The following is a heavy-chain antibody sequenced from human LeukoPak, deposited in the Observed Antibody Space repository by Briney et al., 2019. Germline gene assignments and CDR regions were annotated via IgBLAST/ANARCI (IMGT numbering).Heavy chain of an antibody. J-gene: IGHJ4*02. CDR3: ARDLFYYDSSGYYSY. CDR2: INPNSGGT. D-gene: IGHD3-22*01. CDR1: GYIFTSNY. Sequence: ASVKVSCKASGYIFTSNYMHWVRQAPGQGLEWMGWINPNSGGTNYAQKFQGRVTMTRDTSISTAYMELSRLRSDDTAVYYCARDLFYYDSSGYYSYWGQGTLVTVSS. V-gene: IGHV1-2*02.